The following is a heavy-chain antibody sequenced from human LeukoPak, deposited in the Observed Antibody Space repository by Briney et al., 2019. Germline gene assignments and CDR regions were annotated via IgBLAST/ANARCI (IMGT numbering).Heavy chain of an antibody. CDR1: GGSISSYY. D-gene: IGHD3-10*01. V-gene: IGHV4-34*01. CDR3: ARHRKITMVRGSNFFDP. CDR2: INHSGST. Sequence: PSETLSLTCTVSGGSISSYYWSWIRQPPGKGLEWIGEINHSGSTSYNPSLKSRVTISVDTSKNQFSLKLSSVTAADTAVYYCARHRKITMVRGSNFFDPWGQGTLVTVSS. J-gene: IGHJ5*02.